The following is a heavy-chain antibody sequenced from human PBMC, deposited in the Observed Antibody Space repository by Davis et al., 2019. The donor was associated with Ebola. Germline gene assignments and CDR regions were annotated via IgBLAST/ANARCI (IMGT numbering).Heavy chain of an antibody. CDR2: IIPVFRTA. V-gene: IGHV1-69*13. CDR1: GDTLTSYA. D-gene: IGHD2-15*01. J-gene: IGHJ4*02. CDR3: AHLGPQRYCSGGGCHGYLDY. Sequence: SVKVSCKAVGDTLTSYAMTWVRQAPGQGLEWMGGIIPVFRTANYAQKFQGRVTITADESTRTAYMELNGLRSENTAVYYCAHLGPQRYCSGGGCHGYLDYWGQGTLVTVSS.